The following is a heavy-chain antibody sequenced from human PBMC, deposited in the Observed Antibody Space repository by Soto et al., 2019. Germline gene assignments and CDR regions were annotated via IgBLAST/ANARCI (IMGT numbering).Heavy chain of an antibody. CDR3: ARGGYCSGGSCYSIGWFDP. D-gene: IGHD2-15*01. CDR1: GYTFTSYG. CDR2: ISAYNGNT. V-gene: IGHV1-18*01. Sequence: QVQLVQSGAEVKKPGASVKVSCKASGYTFTSYGISWVRQAPGQGLEWMGWISAYNGNTNYAQKLQGRVTMTTDTXXSXAXXELRSLRSDDTAVYYCARGGYCSGGSCYSIGWFDPWGQGTLVTVSS. J-gene: IGHJ5*02.